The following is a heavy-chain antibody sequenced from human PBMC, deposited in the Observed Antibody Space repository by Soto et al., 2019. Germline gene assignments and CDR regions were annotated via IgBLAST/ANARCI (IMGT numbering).Heavy chain of an antibody. D-gene: IGHD2-8*02. V-gene: IGHV3-23*01. CDR2: ISGSGDNT. J-gene: IGHJ4*02. CDR3: AKDMVHCTGTRCARYFEK. Sequence: LRRSCAASKFTFSTYAMTWVRQAPGKGLEWVSDISGSGDNTYYADSVKGRFTISRDNSKSTPYLQMNSLRAEDTAVYYCAKDMVHCTGTRCARYFEKWGRGTLVTVSS. CDR1: KFTFSTYA.